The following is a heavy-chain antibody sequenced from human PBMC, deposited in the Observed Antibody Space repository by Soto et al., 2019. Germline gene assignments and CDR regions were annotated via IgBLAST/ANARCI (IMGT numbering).Heavy chain of an antibody. D-gene: IGHD3-22*01. Sequence: ASVKVSCKASGGTFSSYAISWVRQAPGQGLEWMGGIIPIFGTANYAQKFQGRVTITADESTSTAYMELSSLRSEDTGVYYCARAFYDSSGYYYKMYYFDYWGQGTLVTVSS. J-gene: IGHJ4*02. CDR2: IIPIFGTA. CDR3: ARAFYDSSGYYYKMYYFDY. V-gene: IGHV1-69*13. CDR1: GGTFSSYA.